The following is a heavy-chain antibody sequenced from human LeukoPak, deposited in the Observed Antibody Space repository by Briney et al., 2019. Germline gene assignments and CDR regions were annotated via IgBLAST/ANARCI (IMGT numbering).Heavy chain of an antibody. V-gene: IGHV4-59*01. CDR3: AREIVVVVAATGWFDP. Sequence: SETLSLTCTVSGGSISSYYWSWIRQPPGKGLEWIGYIYYSGSTNYNPSLKSRVTTSVDTSKKQFSLKLTSVTAADTAVYHCAREIVVVVAATGWFDPWGQGTLVTVSS. CDR2: IYYSGST. J-gene: IGHJ5*02. CDR1: GGSISSYY. D-gene: IGHD2-15*01.